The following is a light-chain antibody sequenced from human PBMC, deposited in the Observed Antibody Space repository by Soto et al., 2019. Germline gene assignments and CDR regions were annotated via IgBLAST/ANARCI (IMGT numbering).Light chain of an antibody. CDR3: QQLGNWPPIT. Sequence: ETVLTQSPATLSLSPGERATLSCRASQSISSYLAWYQQKPGQAPRLLIYDASNRATGIPARFSGSGSGTDFTVSICSLEPEDFAVCYFQQLGNWPPITSGQGTRLEI. V-gene: IGKV3-11*01. J-gene: IGKJ5*01. CDR1: QSISSY. CDR2: DAS.